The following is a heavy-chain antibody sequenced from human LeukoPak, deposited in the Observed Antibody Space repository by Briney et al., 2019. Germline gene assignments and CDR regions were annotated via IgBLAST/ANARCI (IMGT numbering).Heavy chain of an antibody. CDR1: GFTFSSYA. D-gene: IGHD2-15*01. CDR3: ARDQRDSIVVVVAATIFDY. V-gene: IGHV3-21*01. J-gene: IGHJ4*02. Sequence: GGSLRLSCAASGFTFSSYAMHWVRQAPGKGLEWVSSISSSSSYIYYADSVKGRFTISRDNAKNSLYLQMNSLRAEDTAVYYCARDQRDSIVVVVAATIFDYWGQGTLVTVSS. CDR2: ISSSSSYI.